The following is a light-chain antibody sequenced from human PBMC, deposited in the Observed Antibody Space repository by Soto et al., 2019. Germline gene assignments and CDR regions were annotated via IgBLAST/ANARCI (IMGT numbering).Light chain of an antibody. V-gene: IGKV3-11*01. Sequence: EIVLTQSPATLSLSPGKRATLSCRASQSVSSYLAWYQQKPGQAPRLLIYDASNRATGIPARFSGGGSGTDFTLTISSIEPEDFAVYYCQQRSNWPPYTFGQGTKLEIK. J-gene: IGKJ2*01. CDR3: QQRSNWPPYT. CDR1: QSVSSY. CDR2: DAS.